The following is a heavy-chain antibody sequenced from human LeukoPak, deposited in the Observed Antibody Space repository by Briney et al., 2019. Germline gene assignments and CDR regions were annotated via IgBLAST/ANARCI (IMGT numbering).Heavy chain of an antibody. V-gene: IGHV4-39*01. Sequence: SETLSLTCTVSGGSISSSSYYWGWIRQPPGKGLEWFGGIYYSGSIYYNPSLKSRVTVTVDTSKNQYYLKLSSVTAADTAVYYCAIRHLSYCSSTSCFLNWFDPWGQGTLVTVSS. CDR2: IYYSGSI. CDR3: AIRHLSYCSSTSCFLNWFDP. CDR1: GGSISSSSYY. D-gene: IGHD2-2*01. J-gene: IGHJ5*02.